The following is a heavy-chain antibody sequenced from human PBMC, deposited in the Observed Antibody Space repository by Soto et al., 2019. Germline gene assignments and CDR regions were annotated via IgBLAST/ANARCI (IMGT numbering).Heavy chain of an antibody. J-gene: IGHJ6*02. D-gene: IGHD5-18*01. Sequence: SVKVSCKASGVTFSSYAISWVRQAPGQGLEWMGGIIPIFGTANYAQKFQGRVTITADESTSTAYMELSSLRSEDTAVYYCARGVVDTAMVTDYYGMDVWGQGTTVTVSS. CDR2: IIPIFGTA. V-gene: IGHV1-69*13. CDR1: GVTFSSYA. CDR3: ARGVVDTAMVTDYYGMDV.